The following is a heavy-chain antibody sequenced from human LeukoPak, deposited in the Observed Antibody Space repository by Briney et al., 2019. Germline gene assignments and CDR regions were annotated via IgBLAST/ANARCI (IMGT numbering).Heavy chain of an antibody. J-gene: IGHJ4*02. CDR2: INPSGGST. CDR1: GDTFTSYY. V-gene: IGHV1-46*01. CDR3: ARASYDSSGYYPHSDY. Sequence: GASVKVSCKASGDTFTSYYMHWVRQAPGQGLEWMGIINPSGGSTSYAQKLQGRVTMTTDTSTSTAYMELRSLRSDDTAVYYCARASYDSSGYYPHSDYWGQGTLVTVSS. D-gene: IGHD3-22*01.